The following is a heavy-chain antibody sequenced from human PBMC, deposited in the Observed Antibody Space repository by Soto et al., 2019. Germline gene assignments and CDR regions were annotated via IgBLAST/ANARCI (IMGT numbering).Heavy chain of an antibody. D-gene: IGHD2-2*02. V-gene: IGHV1-18*01. Sequence: RASVKVSCKASGYTFTSYGISWVRQAPGQGLEWMGWISAYNGNTNYAQKLQGRVTMTTDTSTSTAYMELRSLRSDDTAVYYCARVHCSSTSCYRWGAFDYWGQGTLVTVSS. CDR2: ISAYNGNT. J-gene: IGHJ4*02. CDR1: GYTFTSYG. CDR3: ARVHCSSTSCYRWGAFDY.